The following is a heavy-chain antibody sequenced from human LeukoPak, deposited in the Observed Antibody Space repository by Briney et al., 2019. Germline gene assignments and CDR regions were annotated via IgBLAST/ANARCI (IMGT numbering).Heavy chain of an antibody. V-gene: IGHV4-59*01. Sequence: SETLSLTCTVSGGSISSYYWSWIRQPPGKGLEWIGYIYYSGSTNYNPSLKSRVTISVDTSKNQFSLKLSSVTAADTAVYYCVRRSRPYSSSWYSWFDPWGQGTLVTVSS. CDR1: GGSISSYY. D-gene: IGHD6-13*01. CDR3: VRRSRPYSSSWYSWFDP. J-gene: IGHJ5*02. CDR2: IYYSGST.